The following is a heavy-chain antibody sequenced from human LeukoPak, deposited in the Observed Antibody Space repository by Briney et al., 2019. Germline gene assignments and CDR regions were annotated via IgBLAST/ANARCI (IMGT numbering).Heavy chain of an antibody. Sequence: PGGSLRLSCAASGFTFSSYAMSWVRQAPGKGLQWVSAISGSGGSTYYADSVKGRFTISRDNSKNTLYLQMNSLRAEDTALYYCAKDYYDSSGLFDYWGQGTLVTVSS. V-gene: IGHV3-23*01. J-gene: IGHJ4*02. CDR2: ISGSGGST. D-gene: IGHD3-22*01. CDR3: AKDYYDSSGLFDY. CDR1: GFTFSSYA.